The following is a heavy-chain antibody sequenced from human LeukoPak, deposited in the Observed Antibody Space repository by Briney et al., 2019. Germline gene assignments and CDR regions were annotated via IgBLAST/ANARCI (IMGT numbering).Heavy chain of an antibody. J-gene: IGHJ5*02. CDR2: INPNSGGT. CDR1: GYTFTGYY. CDR3: ARVRGYSSGWGWFDP. Sequence: GASVKVSCKASGYTFTGYYMHWVRQAPGQGLEWMGWINPNSGGTNYAQKFQGRVTMTRDTSISTAYMELSRLRSDDTAVYYCARVRGYSSGWGWFDPWGQGTLVTVSS. V-gene: IGHV1-2*02. D-gene: IGHD6-19*01.